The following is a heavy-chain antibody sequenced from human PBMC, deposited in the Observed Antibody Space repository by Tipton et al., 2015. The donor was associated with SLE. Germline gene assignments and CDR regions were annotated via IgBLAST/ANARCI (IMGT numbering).Heavy chain of an antibody. D-gene: IGHD6-19*01. J-gene: IGHJ3*02. CDR3: ARVGAQWLVPAFDI. Sequence: QSGAEVKKPGSSVKVSCKASGGTFSSYAISWVRQAPGQGLEWMGGIIPIFGTANYAQKFQGRVTITADKSTSTALMELSSLRSEDTAVYYCARVGAQWLVPAFDIWGQGTMVTVSS. CDR1: GGTFSSYA. V-gene: IGHV1-69*06. CDR2: IIPIFGTA.